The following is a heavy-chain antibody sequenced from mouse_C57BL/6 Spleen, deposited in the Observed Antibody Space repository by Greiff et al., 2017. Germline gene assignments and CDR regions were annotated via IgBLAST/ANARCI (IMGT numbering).Heavy chain of an antibody. CDR2: IYPGSGNT. Sequence: QVQLQQSGPELVKPGASVKISCKASGYSFTSYYIHWVKQRPGQGLEWIGWIYPGSGNTKYNEKFKGKATLTADTSSSTAYMQLSSLTSEDSAVYYCARRAYSNYPYYYAMDYWGQGTSVTVSS. J-gene: IGHJ4*01. CDR3: ARRAYSNYPYYYAMDY. CDR1: GYSFTSYY. D-gene: IGHD2-5*01. V-gene: IGHV1-66*01.